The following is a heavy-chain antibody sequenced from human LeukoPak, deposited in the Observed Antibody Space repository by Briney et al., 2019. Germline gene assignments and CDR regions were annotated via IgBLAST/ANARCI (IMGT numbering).Heavy chain of an antibody. Sequence: PGGSLRLSCAASGFTFSSYGMHWVRQAPGKGLEWVAVIWYDGSNKYYADSVKGRFTISRDNSKNTLYLQMNSLRAEDTALYYCAKDPPDIAVAGYFDYWGQGTLVTVSS. V-gene: IGHV3-33*06. J-gene: IGHJ4*02. CDR1: GFTFSSYG. D-gene: IGHD6-19*01. CDR3: AKDPPDIAVAGYFDY. CDR2: IWYDGSNK.